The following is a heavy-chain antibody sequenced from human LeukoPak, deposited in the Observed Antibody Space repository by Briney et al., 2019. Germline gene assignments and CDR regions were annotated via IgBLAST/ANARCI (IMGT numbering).Heavy chain of an antibody. Sequence: SETLSLTCTVSGYSISSGYYWGWIRQPPGKGLEWIGSIYHSGSTDYNPSLKSRVTISVDMSKDQFSLKLSSVTAADTAVYYCARQAAQTYDYWGQGTLVTVSS. CDR2: IYHSGST. CDR3: ARQAAQTYDY. CDR1: GYSISSGYY. J-gene: IGHJ4*02. V-gene: IGHV4-38-2*02.